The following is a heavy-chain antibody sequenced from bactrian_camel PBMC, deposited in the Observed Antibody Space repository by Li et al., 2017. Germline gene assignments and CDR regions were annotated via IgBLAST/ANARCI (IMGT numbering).Heavy chain of an antibody. CDR3: AALQPYQSAYTCERRLRYDFHF. V-gene: IGHV3S53*01. CDR1: YTYNEGD. D-gene: IGHD3*01. Sequence: GGSLRLSCGYTYNEGDMAWFRQAPGKEREGVAAIDSTGSANYADSVKGRFTISLDNAVNTLYLQMDSLKPEDTGMYYCAALQPYQSAYTCERRLRYDFHFWGQGTQVTVS. J-gene: IGHJ4*01. CDR2: IDSTGSA.